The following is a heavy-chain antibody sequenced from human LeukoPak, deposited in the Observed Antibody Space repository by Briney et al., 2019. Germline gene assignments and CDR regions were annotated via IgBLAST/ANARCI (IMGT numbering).Heavy chain of an antibody. J-gene: IGHJ4*02. CDR3: ARVSRQWLLDY. CDR1: GYSISSGYY. CDR2: IYHSGST. D-gene: IGHD6-19*01. Sequence: PSETLSLTCTVSGYSISSGYYWGWIRQPPGKGLEWIGSIYHSGSTYYNPSLKSRVTISVDTSKNQFSLKLSSVTAADTAVYYCARVSRQWLLDYWGQGTLVTVSS. V-gene: IGHV4-38-2*02.